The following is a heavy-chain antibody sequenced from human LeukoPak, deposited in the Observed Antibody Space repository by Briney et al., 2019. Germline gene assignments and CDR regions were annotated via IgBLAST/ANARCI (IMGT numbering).Heavy chain of an antibody. CDR2: IYTSGST. CDR1: GGSISSYN. Sequence: PSETLSLTCTVSGGSISSYNWSWIRQPAGKGLEWIGRIYTSGSTNYNPSLKSRVTMSVDTSKNQFSLKLSSVTAADTAVYYCARDDLRYSGSYYYYYGMDVWGQGTTVTVSS. CDR3: ARDDLRYSGSYYYYYGMDV. J-gene: IGHJ6*02. V-gene: IGHV4-4*07. D-gene: IGHD1-26*01.